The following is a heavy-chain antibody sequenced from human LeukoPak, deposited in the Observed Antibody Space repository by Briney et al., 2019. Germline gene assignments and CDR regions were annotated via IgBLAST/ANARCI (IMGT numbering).Heavy chain of an antibody. V-gene: IGHV3-20*04. J-gene: IGHJ4*02. CDR2: INWNGGST. CDR3: ARDWYHAIDY. Sequence: TGGSLRLSCAASGFTFGNYGMSWVRQAPGKGLEWVSGINWNGGSTGYADSVEGRFTIFRDNAKNSLYLQMNSLRAEDTAVYYCARDWYHAIDYWGQGTLVTVSS. CDR1: GFTFGNYG. D-gene: IGHD2-2*01.